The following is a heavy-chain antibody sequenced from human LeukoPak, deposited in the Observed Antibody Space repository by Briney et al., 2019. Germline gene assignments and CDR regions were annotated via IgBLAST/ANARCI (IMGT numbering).Heavy chain of an antibody. Sequence: GASVKVSCKASGYTFTSSDINWVRQATGQGLEWMGWMNPNSGNTGYAQKFRGRVTMTRNTSISTVYMELSSLRSEDTAVYYCARGKWELPVPRAFDIWGQGTMVTVSS. CDR1: GYTFTSSD. CDR3: ARGKWELPVPRAFDI. J-gene: IGHJ3*02. D-gene: IGHD1-26*01. V-gene: IGHV1-8*01. CDR2: MNPNSGNT.